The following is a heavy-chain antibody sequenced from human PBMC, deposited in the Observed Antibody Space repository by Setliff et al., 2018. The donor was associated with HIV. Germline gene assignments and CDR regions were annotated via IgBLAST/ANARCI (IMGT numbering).Heavy chain of an antibody. D-gene: IGHD2-2*02. V-gene: IGHV1-69*04. Sequence: ASVKVSCKASGGAFISHTFTWVRQAPGQGLEWMGRIIPILGIPNYAQNFQGRLTISADKSTRTAYLELSSLRSDDSAVYFCAKEQEIGSYLDPWGQGTLVTVSP. CDR3: AKEQEIGSYLDP. J-gene: IGHJ5*02. CDR1: GGAFISHT. CDR2: IIPILGIP.